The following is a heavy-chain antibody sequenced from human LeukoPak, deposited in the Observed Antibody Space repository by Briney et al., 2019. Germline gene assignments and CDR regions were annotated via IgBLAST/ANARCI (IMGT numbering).Heavy chain of an antibody. V-gene: IGHV4-59*12. CDR1: GGSISTYY. CDR3: ARGDQAFDI. CDR2: IYYSGST. Sequence: NSSETLSLTCTVSGGSISTYYWSWIRQPPGKGLEWIGYIYYSGSTSYNPSLKSRVTISVDTSKNQFSLQLNSVTPEDTALYYCARGDQAFDIWGQGTKVTVSS. J-gene: IGHJ3*02.